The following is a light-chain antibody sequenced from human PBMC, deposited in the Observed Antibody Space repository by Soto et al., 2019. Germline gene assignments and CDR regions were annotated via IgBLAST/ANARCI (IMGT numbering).Light chain of an antibody. V-gene: IGKV3-11*01. CDR1: QSVGTY. J-gene: IGKJ5*01. CDR3: QQRSSWPPIT. CDR2: DTS. Sequence: EILLTQSPATLSLSPGEGATLSCRSSQSVGTYLAWYQQRPGQAPRLLISDTSNRATGIPARFSGSGSGTDFTLTISSLEPEDFAVYYSQQRSSWPPITFRQGTRLEI.